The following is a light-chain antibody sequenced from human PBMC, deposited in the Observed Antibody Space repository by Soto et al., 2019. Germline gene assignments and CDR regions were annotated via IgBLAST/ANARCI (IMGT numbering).Light chain of an antibody. V-gene: IGKV3-15*01. J-gene: IGKJ1*01. CDR3: QHYYKLPPT. Sequence: DIVMTQSPATLSVSPGDRVTLSCRGSQTVSNNLAWDQQKPGQAPRLLISSASTRATGVPGRFSGSGSGTDFTLTISGLHSDAFAVYYCQHYYKLPPTFGQGTKVEI. CDR1: QTVSNN. CDR2: SAS.